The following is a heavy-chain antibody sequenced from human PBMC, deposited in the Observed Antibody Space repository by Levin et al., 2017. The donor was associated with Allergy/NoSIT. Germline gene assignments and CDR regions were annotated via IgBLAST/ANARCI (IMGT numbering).Heavy chain of an antibody. V-gene: IGHV3-30-3*01. CDR3: ARDRGVQQWEYYFDF. J-gene: IGHJ4*02. D-gene: IGHD3-10*01. Sequence: PGESLKISCAASGFTFSDYTMHWVRKAPGKGLEWMAVISHDGSSKYYADSVKGRFTISRDNSKNTLHLQMNSLSSEDTAVYYCARDRGVQQWEYYFDFWGQGTLVTVSS. CDR1: GFTFSDYT. CDR2: ISHDGSSK.